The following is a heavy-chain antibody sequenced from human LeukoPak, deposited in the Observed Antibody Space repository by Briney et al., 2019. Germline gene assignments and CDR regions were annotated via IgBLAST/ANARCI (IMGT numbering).Heavy chain of an antibody. CDR2: INPSGGST. D-gene: IGHD3-3*01. V-gene: IGHV1-46*01. CDR3: ARRGDFWSGYYRGYFDY. CDR1: GYTFTSYY. Sequence: ASVKVSCKASGYTFTSYYMHWVRQAPGQGLEWMGIINPSGGSTSYAQKFQGRVTMTRDTSTSTVYMELSSLRSEDTAVYYCARRGDFWSGYYRGYFDYWGQGTLVTVSS. J-gene: IGHJ4*02.